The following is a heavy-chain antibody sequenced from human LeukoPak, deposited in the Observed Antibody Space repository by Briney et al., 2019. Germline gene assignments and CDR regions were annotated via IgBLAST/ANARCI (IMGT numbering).Heavy chain of an antibody. J-gene: IGHJ4*02. CDR3: ARVQDFVVVPAATEGFDY. CDR2: MYYLGHI. CDR1: SGSISDFY. V-gene: IGHV4-59*01. D-gene: IGHD2-2*01. Sequence: SETLSLTCTVSSGSISDFYWSWIRQSPGKGLEWIGYMYYLGHITYNPSLKSRVTISIDMSKNQLSLRLSSVTAADTAVYYCARVQDFVVVPAATEGFDYWGQGTLVTVSS.